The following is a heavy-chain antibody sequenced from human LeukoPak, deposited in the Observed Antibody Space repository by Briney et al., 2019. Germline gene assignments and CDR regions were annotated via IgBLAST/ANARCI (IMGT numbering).Heavy chain of an antibody. V-gene: IGHV3-21*01. J-gene: IGHJ4*02. Sequence: GGSLRLSCAASGSTFSSYSMNWVRQAPGKGLEWVSSISSSSSYIYYADSVKGRFTISRDNAKNSLYLQMNSLRAEDTAVYYCARGRPYYDSSGYYVDWSQGTLVTVSS. CDR2: ISSSSSYI. CDR1: GSTFSSYS. D-gene: IGHD3-22*01. CDR3: ARGRPYYDSSGYYVD.